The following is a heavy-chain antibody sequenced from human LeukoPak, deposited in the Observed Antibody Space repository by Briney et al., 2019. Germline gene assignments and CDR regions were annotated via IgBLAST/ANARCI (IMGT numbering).Heavy chain of an antibody. Sequence: SVNVSCTASGGTFSSYAISWVRQAPGQGLEWMGGIIPIFGTANYAQKFQGRVTITADESTSTAYMELSSLRSEDTAVYYCARAGYGDYSPSVDYWGQGTLVTVSS. CDR1: GGTFSSYA. J-gene: IGHJ4*02. V-gene: IGHV1-69*13. D-gene: IGHD4-17*01. CDR2: IIPIFGTA. CDR3: ARAGYGDYSPSVDY.